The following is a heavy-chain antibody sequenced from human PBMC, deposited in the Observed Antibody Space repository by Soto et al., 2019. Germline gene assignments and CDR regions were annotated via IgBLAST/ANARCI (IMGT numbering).Heavy chain of an antibody. J-gene: IGHJ5*02. CDR1: GFTFTSSA. Sequence: WASVKVSCKASGFTFTSSAVQWVRQARGQRLEWIGWIVVGSGNTNYAQKFQERVTITRDMSTSTAYMELSSLRSEDTAVYYCAADSSWYSSGWYRLDPWGQGTLVTVSS. V-gene: IGHV1-58*01. CDR3: AADSSWYSSGWYRLDP. D-gene: IGHD6-19*01. CDR2: IVVGSGNT.